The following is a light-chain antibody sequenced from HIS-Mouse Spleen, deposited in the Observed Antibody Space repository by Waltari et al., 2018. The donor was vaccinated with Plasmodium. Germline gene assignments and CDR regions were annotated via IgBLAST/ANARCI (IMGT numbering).Light chain of an antibody. CDR2: GDN. Sequence: SSELTQPPSVSVYPGQTARITCPADALAKKYAYWYQQKSGQAPVLGIYGDNKRPSGIPDRFSGSSSGTMATLTISGAQLEDEADYYCYSTDSSGNRRVFGGGTKLTVL. V-gene: IGLV3-10*01. J-gene: IGLJ3*02. CDR3: YSTDSSGNRRV. CDR1: ALAKKY.